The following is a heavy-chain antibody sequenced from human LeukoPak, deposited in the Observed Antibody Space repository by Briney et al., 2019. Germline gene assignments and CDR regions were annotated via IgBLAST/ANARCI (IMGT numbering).Heavy chain of an antibody. CDR3: ARWVDCSSTSCSFIGFDP. Sequence: ASVKVSCKASGYTFTRYYMHWVRQAPGQGLEWMGIINPSGGSTSYAQKFQGRVTLTRDTSTSTVYMELSSLRSEDTAVYYCARWVDCSSTSCSFIGFDPWGQGTLVTVSS. V-gene: IGHV1-46*01. CDR1: GYTFTRYY. D-gene: IGHD2-2*01. CDR2: INPSGGST. J-gene: IGHJ5*02.